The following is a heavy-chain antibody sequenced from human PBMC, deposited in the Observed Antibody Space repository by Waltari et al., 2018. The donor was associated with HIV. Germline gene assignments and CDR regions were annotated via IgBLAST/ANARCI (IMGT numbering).Heavy chain of an antibody. CDR1: GFTFSSYA. CDR2: ISGGGGST. CDR3: AKGGIVVVVAAFNWFDP. D-gene: IGHD2-15*01. Sequence: EVQLLESGGGLVQPGGSLRISCAASGFTFSSYAMSWVRQAPGKGLGWVSAISGGGGSTYYADSVKGRFTISRDNSKNTLYLQMNSLRAEDTAVYYCAKGGIVVVVAAFNWFDPWGQGTLVTVSS. V-gene: IGHV3-23*01. J-gene: IGHJ5*02.